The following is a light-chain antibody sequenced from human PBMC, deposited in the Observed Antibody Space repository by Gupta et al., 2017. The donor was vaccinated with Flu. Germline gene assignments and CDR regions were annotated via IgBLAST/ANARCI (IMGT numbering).Light chain of an antibody. Sequence: QSALIQPASLAGSPGQSITISCTGSSSDVGGYNYVSWYQQHPGKAPKLMIYEISNRPSGVSNRFSGTKSGNTASLTTSGLQAEDEADYYCSSYTSSSTLYVFGTGTKVTVL. J-gene: IGLJ1*01. V-gene: IGLV2-14*01. CDR2: EIS. CDR1: SSDVGGYNY. CDR3: SSYTSSSTLYV.